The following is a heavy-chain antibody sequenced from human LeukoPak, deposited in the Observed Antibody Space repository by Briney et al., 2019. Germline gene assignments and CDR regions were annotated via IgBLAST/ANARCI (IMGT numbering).Heavy chain of an antibody. CDR3: AKLGGSSSWPYYYYGMDV. V-gene: IGHV4-59*08. J-gene: IGHJ6*02. CDR1: GASISSYY. D-gene: IGHD6-13*01. Sequence: SEPFSLTCMVSGASISSYYWGWIGKPPGKGLGWIGYIYYSGSTNYNPSLKSRVTISIDTSKNQFSLKLSSVTAADTAVYYCAKLGGSSSWPYYYYGMDVWGQGTTVTVSS. CDR2: IYYSGST.